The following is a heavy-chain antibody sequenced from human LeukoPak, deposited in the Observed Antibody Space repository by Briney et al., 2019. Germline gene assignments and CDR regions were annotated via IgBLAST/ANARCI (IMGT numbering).Heavy chain of an antibody. V-gene: IGHV3-23*01. D-gene: IGHD3-10*01. CDR2: ISGSGGST. Sequence: GGSLRLSCAASGFTFSSYAMSWVRQAPGKGLEWVSAISGSGGSTYYADSVKGRSTISRDNSKNTLYLQMNSLRAEDTAVYYCAKDPMVYYYGSGGSVFDYWGQGTLVTVSS. CDR3: AKDPMVYYYGSGGSVFDY. CDR1: GFTFSSYA. J-gene: IGHJ4*02.